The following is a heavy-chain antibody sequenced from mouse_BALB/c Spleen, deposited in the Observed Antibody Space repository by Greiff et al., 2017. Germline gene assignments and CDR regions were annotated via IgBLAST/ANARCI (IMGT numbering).Heavy chain of an antibody. Sequence: DVHLVESGGGLVKPGGSLKLSCAASGFTFSSYAMSWVRQSPEKRLEWVAEISSGGSYTYYPDTVTGRFTISRDNAKNTLYLEMSSLRSEDTAMYYCASDTVVAPGFAYWGQGTLVTVSA. CDR1: GFTFSSYA. CDR3: ASDTVVAPGFAY. CDR2: ISSGGSYT. D-gene: IGHD1-1*01. V-gene: IGHV5-9-4*01. J-gene: IGHJ3*01.